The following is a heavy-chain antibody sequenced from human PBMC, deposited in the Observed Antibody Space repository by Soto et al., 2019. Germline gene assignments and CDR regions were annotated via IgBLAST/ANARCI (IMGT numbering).Heavy chain of an antibody. Sequence: SETLSLTCTVSGGSISSYYWSWIRQPPGKGLEWIGYIYYSGSTNYNPSLKSRVTISVDTSKNQFSLKLSSVTAADTAVYYCARHDCSGGSCYWYFDYWGQGTLVTVSS. CDR2: IYYSGST. V-gene: IGHV4-59*08. J-gene: IGHJ4*02. CDR3: ARHDCSGGSCYWYFDY. CDR1: GGSISSYY. D-gene: IGHD2-15*01.